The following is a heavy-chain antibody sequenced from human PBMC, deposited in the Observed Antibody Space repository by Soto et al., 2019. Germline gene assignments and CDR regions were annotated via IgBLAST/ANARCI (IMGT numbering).Heavy chain of an antibody. V-gene: IGHV3-21*01. J-gene: IGHJ4*02. CDR1: GFTFSSYS. CDR2: ILSSGSHM. CDR3: ARDPDAGDY. Sequence: EVQLVESGGGLVKPGGSLRLSCAASGFTFSSYSMNWVRQAPGKGPEWVSSILSSGSHMFYADSVKGRFTISRDNTKNSLYLQMNSLRAEDTALYYCARDPDAGDYWGQGTLVTVSS.